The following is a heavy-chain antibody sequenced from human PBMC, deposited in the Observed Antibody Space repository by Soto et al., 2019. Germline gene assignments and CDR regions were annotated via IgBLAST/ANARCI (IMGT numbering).Heavy chain of an antibody. CDR1: GFTFSGYG. V-gene: IGHV3-30*18. CDR2: ISYDGSKT. D-gene: IGHD2-2*01. CDR3: AKDNRGGYQLADY. J-gene: IGHJ4*02. Sequence: GGSLRLSCAASGFTFSGYGMHWVRQAPGKGLEWVALISYDGSKTYYADSVKGRLTVSRDNSKNTLNLQMSSLRPEDKAVYYCAKDNRGGYQLADYWGQGTLVTVP.